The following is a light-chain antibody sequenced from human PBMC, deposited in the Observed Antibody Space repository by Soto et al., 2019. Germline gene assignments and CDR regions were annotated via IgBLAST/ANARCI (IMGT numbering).Light chain of an antibody. Sequence: EVVLTQSPDTLSSSPGERVTLSCRASQTIINNYLAWCQQKPGQAPRLLIYDASTRAAGIPDRFSGSESGTDFTLTISRLEPEDFAVYYCHQYGDSPPFTFGQGTRLDIK. CDR2: DAS. CDR3: HQYGDSPPFT. J-gene: IGKJ5*01. CDR1: QTIINNY. V-gene: IGKV3-20*01.